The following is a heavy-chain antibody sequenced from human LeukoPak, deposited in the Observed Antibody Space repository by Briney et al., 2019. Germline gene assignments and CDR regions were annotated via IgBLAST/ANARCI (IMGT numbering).Heavy chain of an antibody. D-gene: IGHD3-3*01. CDR1: GGSISSYY. V-gene: IGHV4-59*01. CDR3: ARNDYDFWSGWVMDV. CDR2: IYYSGST. Sequence: PSETLSLTCTVSGGSISSYYWSWIRQPPGKGLEWIGYIYYSGSTNYNPSLKSRVTISVDTSKNQFSLKLSSVTAADTAVYYCARNDYDFWSGWVMDVWGKGTTVTVSS. J-gene: IGHJ6*03.